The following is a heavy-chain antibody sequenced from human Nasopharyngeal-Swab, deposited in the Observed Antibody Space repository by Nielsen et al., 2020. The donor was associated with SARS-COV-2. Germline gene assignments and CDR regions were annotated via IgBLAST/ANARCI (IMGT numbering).Heavy chain of an antibody. CDR2: ISGSGRST. V-gene: IGHV3-23*01. CDR3: AKGVTPFDY. D-gene: IGHD3-16*02. CDR1: GFTISSYA. J-gene: IGHJ4*02. Sequence: GGSLRLSCAASGFTISSYAMSWVRQAPGKGLEWVSSISGSGRSTYYADSVKGRFTISRDNSKNTLYLQMNSLRAEDTAVYYCAKGVTPFDYWGQGTLVTVSS.